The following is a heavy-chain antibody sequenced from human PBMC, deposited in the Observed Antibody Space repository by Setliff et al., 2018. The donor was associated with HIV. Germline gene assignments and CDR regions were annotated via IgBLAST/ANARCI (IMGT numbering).Heavy chain of an antibody. V-gene: IGHV1-18*01. Sequence: ASVKVSCKASGYTFKTYGMTWVRQAPGQGLEWIGWISAYTGNTNYAQKFQGRVTMTTDTSTSTAYMELRSLTFDDTAVYYCAKGSDCGGACQPAGAYWGQGTLVTVSS. J-gene: IGHJ4*02. CDR2: ISAYTGNT. CDR3: AKGSDCGGACQPAGAY. D-gene: IGHD2-21*02. CDR1: GYTFKTYG.